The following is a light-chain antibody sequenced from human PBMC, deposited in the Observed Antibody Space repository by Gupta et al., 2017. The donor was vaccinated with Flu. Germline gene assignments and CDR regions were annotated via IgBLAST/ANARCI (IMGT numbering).Light chain of an antibody. CDR3: QQYGSSPCI. CDR2: GAS. Sequence: GTLSLSPGERATLSCRASQSVSSSYLAWYQQKPGQAPRLLIYGASSRATGIPDRFSGSGSGTDFTLTISRLEPEDFAVYYCQQYGSSPCIFGQGTKLEIK. V-gene: IGKV3-20*01. J-gene: IGKJ2*02. CDR1: QSVSSSY.